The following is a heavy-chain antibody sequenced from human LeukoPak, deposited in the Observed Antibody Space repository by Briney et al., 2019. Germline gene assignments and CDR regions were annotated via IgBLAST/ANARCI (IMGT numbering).Heavy chain of an antibody. D-gene: IGHD1-26*01. CDR2: IKQDGSEK. J-gene: IGHJ3*02. CDR1: GFTFSSYW. CDR3: ARVRRGSYYPHDAFDI. Sequence: GGSLRLSCAASGFTFSSYWMSWVRQAPGKGLEWMANIKQDGSEKYYVDSVKGRFTISRDNAKNSLYLQMNSLRAEDTAVYYCARVRRGSYYPHDAFDIWGQGTMVTVSS. V-gene: IGHV3-7*01.